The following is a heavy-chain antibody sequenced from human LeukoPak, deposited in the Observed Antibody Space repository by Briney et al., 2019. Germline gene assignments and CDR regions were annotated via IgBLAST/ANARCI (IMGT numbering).Heavy chain of an antibody. J-gene: IGHJ4*02. Sequence: GGSLRLSCEGSGFTFRTSSMNWVRQAPGKGLEWVSAISGSGGSTYYADSVKGRFTISRDNSKNTLYLQMNSLRAEDTAVYYCAKDSSYDILTGYWDYWGQGTLVTVPS. D-gene: IGHD3-9*01. CDR1: GFTFRTSS. CDR3: AKDSSYDILTGYWDY. CDR2: ISGSGGST. V-gene: IGHV3-23*01.